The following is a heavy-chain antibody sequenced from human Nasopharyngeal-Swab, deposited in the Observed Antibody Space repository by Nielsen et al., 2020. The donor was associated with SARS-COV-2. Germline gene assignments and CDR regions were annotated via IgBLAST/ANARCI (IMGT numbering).Heavy chain of an antibody. CDR2: INPGNGGT. CDR3: ARRGRCSGSSCDMDV. V-gene: IGHV1-46*02. CDR1: GYTFNNYY. D-gene: IGHD2-2*01. Sequence: ASVKVSCKASGYTFNNYYIHWVRQAPGQGLEWMGMINPGNGGTTYAQKFQGRVTMTRDTSTSTVFMDLSSLRSEDTAVYYCARRGRCSGSSCDMDVWGQGTTVTVS. J-gene: IGHJ6*01.